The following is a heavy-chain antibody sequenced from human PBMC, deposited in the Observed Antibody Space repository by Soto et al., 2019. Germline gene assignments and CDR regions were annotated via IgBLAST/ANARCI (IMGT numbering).Heavy chain of an antibody. D-gene: IGHD3-3*01. CDR3: GYDVWSGYYSVGQTSGMDV. CDR2: IRDKVNKYAT. V-gene: IGHV3-73*02. Sequence: EVQLVESGGGLVQPGGSLKLSCAASGFTFSGSAIHWVRQASGKGLEWVGRIRDKVNKYATAYAASVPGRFTISRDDSKNMAYLQMNSLKTVDTAVYYCGYDVWSGYYSVGQTSGMDVWGQGTTVTVSS. CDR1: GFTFSGSA. J-gene: IGHJ6*02.